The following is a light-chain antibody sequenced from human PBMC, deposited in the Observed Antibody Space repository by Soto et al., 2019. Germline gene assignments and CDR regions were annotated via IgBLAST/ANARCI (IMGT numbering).Light chain of an antibody. J-gene: IGKJ2*01. CDR3: QQYNDWQT. CDR2: DAS. V-gene: IGKV3-15*01. CDR1: RSVSSN. Sequence: EIVMTQSPATLSVSPGERATLSCRASRSVSSNLAWDQQKPGQAPRLLIYDASTRATGIPATYSGSGSGTEFTLTISSLQSEDFAVYYCQQYNDWQTFGQGTKLEIK.